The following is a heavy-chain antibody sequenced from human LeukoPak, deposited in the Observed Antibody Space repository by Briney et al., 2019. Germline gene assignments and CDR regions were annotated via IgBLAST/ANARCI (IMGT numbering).Heavy chain of an antibody. CDR1: GFTFSSYW. V-gene: IGHV3-7*01. CDR2: IKQDGSEK. Sequence: GGSLTLAWAASGFTFSSYWMSWVRQAPGKVLEWVANIKQDGSEKYYVDSVKGRFTISRDNAKNSLYLQMNSLRAEDTAVYYCARGWGSFFDYWGQGTLVTVSS. D-gene: IGHD3-16*01. CDR3: ARGWGSFFDY. J-gene: IGHJ4*02.